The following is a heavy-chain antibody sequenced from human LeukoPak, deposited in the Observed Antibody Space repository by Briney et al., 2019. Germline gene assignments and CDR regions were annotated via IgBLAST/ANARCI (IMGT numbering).Heavy chain of an antibody. V-gene: IGHV3-23*01. CDR2: ISGSGGST. J-gene: IGHJ4*02. CDR1: GFTFSSYA. CDR3: AKSYEPVVTARQFYFDY. D-gene: IGHD2-21*02. Sequence: TGGSLRLSCAASGFTFSSYAMSWVRQAPGKGLEWVSAISGSGGSTYYADSVKGRFTISRDNSKNTLYLQMNSLRAEDTAVYYCAKSYEPVVTARQFYFDYWGQGTLVTVSS.